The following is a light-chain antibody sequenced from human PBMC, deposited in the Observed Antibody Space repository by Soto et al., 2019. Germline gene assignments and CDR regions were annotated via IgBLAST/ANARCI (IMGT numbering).Light chain of an antibody. V-gene: IGLV1-47*01. J-gene: IGLJ7*01. CDR3: AAWDDSLSRAV. CDR2: RNN. CDR1: SSNIGSNY. Sequence: QSVLTQPPSASGTPGQRVTISCSGSSSNIGSNYVYWYQQLPGTAPKLLIYRNNQRPSGVPYRFSGSKSGTSASLAISGLRSEDEADYYCAAWDDSLSRAVFGGGTQLTVL.